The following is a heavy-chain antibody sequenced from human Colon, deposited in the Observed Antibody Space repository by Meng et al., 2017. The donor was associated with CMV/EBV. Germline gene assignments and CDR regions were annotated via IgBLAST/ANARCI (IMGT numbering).Heavy chain of an antibody. Sequence: SCKASGSTFTSYDINWVRQATGQGLEWMGWMNPNSGNTGYAQKFQGRVTITRNTSISTAYMELSSLRSEDTAVYYCARGVAGHFDYWGQGTLVTVSS. CDR2: MNPNSGNT. CDR3: ARGVAGHFDY. D-gene: IGHD6-19*01. V-gene: IGHV1-8*03. CDR1: GSTFTSYD. J-gene: IGHJ4*02.